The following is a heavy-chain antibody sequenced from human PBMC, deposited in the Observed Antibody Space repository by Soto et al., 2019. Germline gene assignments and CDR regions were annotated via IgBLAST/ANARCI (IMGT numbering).Heavy chain of an antibody. Sequence: QVQLVQSGAEVKKPGSSVKVSCKASGGTFSSYTISWVRQAPGQGLEWMGRIIPILGIENYAQKFQGRVTITADKSTSTAYMELSSLRSEDTAVYYGARDHGPVFSYGSVGYWCQGTLVTVSS. CDR3: ARDHGPVFSYGSVGY. CDR1: GGTFSSYT. J-gene: IGHJ4*02. D-gene: IGHD5-18*01. CDR2: IIPILGIE. V-gene: IGHV1-69*08.